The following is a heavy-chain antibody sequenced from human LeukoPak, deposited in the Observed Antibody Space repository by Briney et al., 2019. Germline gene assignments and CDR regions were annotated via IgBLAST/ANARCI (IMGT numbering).Heavy chain of an antibody. V-gene: IGHV3-73*01. J-gene: IGHJ6*03. Sequence: GGSLRLSCAASGFTFSGSAMHWVRQASGKGLEWIGRIRSKTDTYATTYAASVRGRFTISRDDSKNTAYLQMYSLKTEDTAVYYCSRQKAIYASGRSYKISYYYMDVWGKGTTVTISS. D-gene: IGHD3-10*01. CDR1: GFTFSGSA. CDR3: SRQKAIYASGRSYKISYYYMDV. CDR2: IRSKTDTYAT.